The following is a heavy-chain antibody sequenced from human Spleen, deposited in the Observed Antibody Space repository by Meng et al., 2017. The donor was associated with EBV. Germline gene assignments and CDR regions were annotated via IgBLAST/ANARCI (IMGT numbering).Heavy chain of an antibody. D-gene: IGHD3-10*01. CDR3: ARGGRYYYGSGSAFQVDWFDS. Sequence: VQLPQGGAGLLIHQEHLALIWPSYAGAFRAYLEAWFRQPPGRGLEWLGEINRSGGTNYNPYLKSRVTISEDTSKNQFSLKLNSVTAADTAVYYCARGGRYYYGSGSAFQVDWFDSWGQGTLVTVSS. J-gene: IGHJ5*01. CDR2: INRSGGT. V-gene: IGHV4-34*02. CDR1: AGAFRAYL.